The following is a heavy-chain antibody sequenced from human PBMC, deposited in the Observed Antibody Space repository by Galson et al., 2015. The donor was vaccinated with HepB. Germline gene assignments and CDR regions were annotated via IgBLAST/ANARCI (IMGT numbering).Heavy chain of an antibody. V-gene: IGHV1-18*01. J-gene: IGHJ5*02. Sequence: SVKVSCKASGYTFTSYGISWVRQAPGQGLEWMGWISAYNGNTNYAQKLQGRVTMTTDTSTSTAYMELRSLRSDDTAVYYCARVTKHLDIVPVRGDWFDPWGQGTLVTVSS. CDR2: ISAYNGNT. CDR1: GYTFTSYG. D-gene: IGHD2-8*02. CDR3: ARVTKHLDIVPVRGDWFDP.